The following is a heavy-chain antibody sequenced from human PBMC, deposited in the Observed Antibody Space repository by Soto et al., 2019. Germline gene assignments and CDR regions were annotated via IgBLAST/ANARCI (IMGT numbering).Heavy chain of an antibody. D-gene: IGHD3-10*02. CDR2: IYPGGSDT. CDR1: GYSFTSYW. V-gene: IGHV5-51*01. J-gene: IGHJ6*02. CDR3: ARPGTPGCSRCWYNGMDV. Sequence: PGESLKISCKGSGYSFTSYWIGWVRQMPGKGLEWIGIIYPGGSDTRYSPSFQGQVSISADKSISTAYLQWSSLKASDTAMYYCARPGTPGCSRCWYNGMDVWGQGTTVTVSS.